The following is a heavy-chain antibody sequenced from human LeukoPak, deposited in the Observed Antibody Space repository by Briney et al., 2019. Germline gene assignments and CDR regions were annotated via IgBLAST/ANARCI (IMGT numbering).Heavy chain of an antibody. V-gene: IGHV1-69*13. CDR3: ASASESQYYYYYMDV. CDR1: GYTFTSYG. Sequence: SVKVSCKASGYTFTSYGISWVRQAPGQGLEWMGGIIPNCGTGNYAQKFQGRVTITAHESTSTAYMDLSGQTSEEPAGYYCASASESQYYYYYMDVWGKGTTVTVSS. D-gene: IGHD3-16*01. J-gene: IGHJ6*03. CDR2: IIPNCGTG.